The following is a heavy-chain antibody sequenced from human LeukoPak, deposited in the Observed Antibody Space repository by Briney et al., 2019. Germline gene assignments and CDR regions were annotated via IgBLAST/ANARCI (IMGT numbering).Heavy chain of an antibody. Sequence: PGGSLRLSCAASGFTFSFYAMSWVRQAPGKGLEWVSVLYSGGTIYYEDSVKGRFTISRDNSKNTLYLQMNSLGAEDTAVYYCARSGLYGSGTYRAFDMWGQGTMVTVSS. V-gene: IGHV3-23*03. CDR3: ARSGLYGSGTYRAFDM. CDR2: LYSGGTI. CDR1: GFTFSFYA. D-gene: IGHD3-10*01. J-gene: IGHJ3*02.